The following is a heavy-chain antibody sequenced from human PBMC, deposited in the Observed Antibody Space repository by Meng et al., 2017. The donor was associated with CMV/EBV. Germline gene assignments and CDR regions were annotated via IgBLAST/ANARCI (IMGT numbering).Heavy chain of an antibody. J-gene: IGHJ6*02. V-gene: IGHV1-2*02. D-gene: IGHD3-3*01. CDR2: INPSSGGA. CDR1: GYTFTGYY. Sequence: ASVKVSCKASGYTFTGYYMHWVRQAPGQGLEWMGWINPSSGGAKFARKLQGRVTMTRDTSISTAYMELSRLTSDDTAVYYCARAHPYDFWSGSVWGQGTTVTVSS. CDR3: ARAHPYDFWSGSV.